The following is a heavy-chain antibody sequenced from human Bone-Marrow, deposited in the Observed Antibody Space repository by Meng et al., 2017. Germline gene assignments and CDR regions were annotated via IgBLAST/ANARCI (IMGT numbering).Heavy chain of an antibody. Sequence: QVQLVESGSELRKLGASVKVSCKASGYTFTRYAMNWVRQAPGQGLEWMGWINTNTGNPTYAQGFTGRFVFSLDTSVSTAYLQISSLKAEDTAVYYCARGFTSDRGYSYGSPNWGQGTLVTVSS. D-gene: IGHD5-18*01. CDR1: GYTFTRYA. J-gene: IGHJ4*02. V-gene: IGHV7-4-1*02. CDR2: INTNTGNP. CDR3: ARGFTSDRGYSYGSPN.